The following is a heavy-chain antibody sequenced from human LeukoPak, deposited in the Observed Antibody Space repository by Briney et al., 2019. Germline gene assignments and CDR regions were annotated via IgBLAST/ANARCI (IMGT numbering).Heavy chain of an antibody. CDR3: ARVHGNDALGY. V-gene: IGHV3-7*03. Sequence: GGSLRLSCAVSGFSFSSYWMTWVRQAPGKGLEWVANIKQDGSDKYYVDSVKGRFTISRDNAKYSLYLQTNSLRAEDTALYYCARVHGNDALGYWGQGTLVTVSS. CDR2: IKQDGSDK. J-gene: IGHJ4*02. CDR1: GFSFSSYW. D-gene: IGHD1-1*01.